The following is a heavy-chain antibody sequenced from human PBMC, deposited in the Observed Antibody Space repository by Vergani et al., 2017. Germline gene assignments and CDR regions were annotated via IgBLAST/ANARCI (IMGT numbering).Heavy chain of an antibody. V-gene: IGHV4-38-2*02. CDR3: ARDHAAAGRDNWFDP. CDR1: GYSISSGYY. CDR2: IYHSGST. J-gene: IGHJ5*02. D-gene: IGHD6-13*01. Sequence: QVQLQESGPGLVKPSETLSLTCAVSGYSISSGYYWGWIRQPPGKGLEWIGSIYHSGSTYYNPSLTSRVTISVDTSKNQFSLKLSSVTAADTAVYYCARDHAAAGRDNWFDPWGQGTLVTVSS.